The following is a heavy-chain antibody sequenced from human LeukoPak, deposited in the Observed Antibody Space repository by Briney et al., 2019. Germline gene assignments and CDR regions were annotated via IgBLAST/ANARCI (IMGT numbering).Heavy chain of an antibody. CDR1: GGSICSYY. CDR3: AGTYYYAISGYYIDY. D-gene: IGHD3-22*01. Sequence: PSETLSLTCTVSGGSICSYYWSCIRQPAGEGLECIGRIYTSGSTNYNPSLKSRVTMSVDTSKNQFSLKLSSVTAADTAVYYCAGTYYYAISGYYIDYWGQGTLVTVSS. CDR2: IYTSGST. V-gene: IGHV4-4*07. J-gene: IGHJ4*02.